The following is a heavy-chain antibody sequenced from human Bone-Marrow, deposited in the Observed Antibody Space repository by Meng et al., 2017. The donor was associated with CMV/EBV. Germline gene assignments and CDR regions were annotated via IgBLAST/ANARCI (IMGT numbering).Heavy chain of an antibody. CDR3: ARRGYCSSTSCSPPSGMDV. CDR2: IIPIFGTA. D-gene: IGHD2-2*01. CDR1: GGTFSSYA. V-gene: IGHV1-69*05. J-gene: IGHJ6*02. Sequence: SVKVSCKASGGTFSSYAISWVRQAPGQGLEWMGGIIPIFGTANYAQKFQGRVTITTDESTSTAYMELSSLRSEDTAVYYCARRGYCSSTSCSPPSGMDVWGQGTTVTVSS.